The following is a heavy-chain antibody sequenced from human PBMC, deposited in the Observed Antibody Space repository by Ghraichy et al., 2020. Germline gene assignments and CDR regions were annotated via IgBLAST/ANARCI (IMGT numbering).Heavy chain of an antibody. J-gene: IGHJ4*02. CDR3: AKLVPDYGDYVSWFDY. CDR1: GFTFSSYA. Sequence: LSLTCAASGFTFSSYAMSWVRQAPGKGLEWVSAISGSGGSTYYADSVKGRFTISRDNSKNTLYLQMNSLRAEDTAVYYCAKLVPDYGDYVSWFDYWGQGTLVTVSS. D-gene: IGHD4-17*01. V-gene: IGHV3-23*01. CDR2: ISGSGGST.